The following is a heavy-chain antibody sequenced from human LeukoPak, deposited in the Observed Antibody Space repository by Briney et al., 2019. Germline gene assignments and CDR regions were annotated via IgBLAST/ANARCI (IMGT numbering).Heavy chain of an antibody. CDR1: GGSISSYY. J-gene: IGHJ4*02. CDR2: IYYSGST. D-gene: IGHD1-14*01. CDR3: ARRAGIYSHPYDY. V-gene: IGHV4-59*01. Sequence: SETLSLTCTVSGGSISSYYWSWIRQPPGKGLEWIGYIYYSGSTNYNPSLKSRVTISVATSKNQFSLKLSSVTAAATAVYYCARRAGIYSHPYDYWGQGTLVTASS.